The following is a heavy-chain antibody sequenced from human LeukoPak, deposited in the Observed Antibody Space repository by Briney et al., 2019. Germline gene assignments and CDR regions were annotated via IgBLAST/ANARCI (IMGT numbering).Heavy chain of an antibody. CDR3: ARGRAAAGTVPSFDY. CDR2: INHSGST. V-gene: IGHV4-34*09. CDR1: GGSFSGYY. Sequence: SETLSLTCAVYGGSFSGYYWSWIRQPPGKGLEWIGEINHSGSTNYNPSLKSRVTISVDTSKNQFSLKLSSVTAADTAVYYCARGRAAAGTVPSFDYWGQGTLVTVSS. D-gene: IGHD6-13*01. J-gene: IGHJ4*02.